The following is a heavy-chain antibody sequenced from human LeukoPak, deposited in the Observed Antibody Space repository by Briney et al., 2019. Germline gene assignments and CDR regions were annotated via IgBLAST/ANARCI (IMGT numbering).Heavy chain of an antibody. CDR1: GFTFSSYG. CDR3: AKSGLSRFDY. CDR2: IRHDGSNK. V-gene: IGHV3-30*02. J-gene: IGHJ4*02. Sequence: GGSLRLSCAASGFTFSSYGIHWVRQAPGKGLEWVAFIRHDGSNKYYADSVKGRFTISRDNSKNTLYLQMNSLRADDTAVYYCAKSGLSRFDYWGQGTLVTVSS. D-gene: IGHD4/OR15-4a*01.